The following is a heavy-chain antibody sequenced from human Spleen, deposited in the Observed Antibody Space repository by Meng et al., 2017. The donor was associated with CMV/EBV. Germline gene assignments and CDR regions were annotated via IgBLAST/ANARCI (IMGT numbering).Heavy chain of an antibody. D-gene: IGHD3-22*01. CDR3: ARVPSISYYYDSSGYYLPRFYYYHGMDV. J-gene: IGHJ6*02. CDR2: IYYSGST. V-gene: IGHV4-30-4*01. CDR1: GGSITSGGYY. Sequence: SETLSLTCTVSGGSITSGGYYWSWIRQHPGEGLEWIGYIYYSGSTFYNPSLKSRVTILVDTSKNHFSLKLNSVTAADTAVYYCARVPSISYYYDSSGYYLPRFYYYHGMDVWGQGTTVTVSS.